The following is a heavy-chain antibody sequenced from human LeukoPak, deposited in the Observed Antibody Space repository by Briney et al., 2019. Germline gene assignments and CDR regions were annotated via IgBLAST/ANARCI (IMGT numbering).Heavy chain of an antibody. J-gene: IGHJ5*02. CDR3: ARAMVFSSGWYGWFDP. CDR1: GGSISTYY. Sequence: SETLSLTCIVSGGSISTYYWSWIRQPPGKGLEWIGYIYYSESTNYNPSLESRVTISLDTSKNQFSLKLISVTAADTAVYYCARAMVFSSGWYGWFDPWGQGTLVTVSS. D-gene: IGHD3-22*01. V-gene: IGHV4-59*01. CDR2: IYYSEST.